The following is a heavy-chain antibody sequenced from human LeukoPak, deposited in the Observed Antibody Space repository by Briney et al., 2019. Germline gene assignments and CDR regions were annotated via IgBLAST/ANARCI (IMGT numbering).Heavy chain of an antibody. CDR3: ARGDYGDYYFDS. CDR2: INHSGAT. D-gene: IGHD4-17*01. J-gene: IGHJ4*02. CDR1: GGSLSGYY. V-gene: IGHV4-34*01. Sequence: ASETLSLTCAVDGGSLSGYYWSWLRQPPGKGLEWIGEINHSGATNYNPSLKSRVTISVDTSKNEFSLKVPSVTAADTAVYLCARGDYGDYYFDSWGQGTLVTVSS.